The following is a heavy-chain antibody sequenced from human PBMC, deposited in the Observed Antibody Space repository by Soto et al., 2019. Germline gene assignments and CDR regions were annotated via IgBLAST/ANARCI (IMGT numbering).Heavy chain of an antibody. Sequence: QVQLVQSGAEVKKPGASVKVSCKASGYTFTSYGISWVRQAPGQGLEWMGWISAYNGNTNYAQKLQGRVTMTTDTSTRTADMELRSLRSDDTAVYYCARDRGTGYYDSSGYPDAFDIWGQGTMVTVSS. CDR3: ARDRGTGYYDSSGYPDAFDI. J-gene: IGHJ3*02. V-gene: IGHV1-18*01. D-gene: IGHD3-22*01. CDR1: GYTFTSYG. CDR2: ISAYNGNT.